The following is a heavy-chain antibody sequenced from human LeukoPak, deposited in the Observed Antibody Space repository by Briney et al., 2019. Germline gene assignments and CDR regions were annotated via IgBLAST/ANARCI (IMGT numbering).Heavy chain of an antibody. J-gene: IGHJ6*02. CDR2: IGPAGET. V-gene: IGHV3-13*01. D-gene: IGHD3-3*01. CDR1: GFTFSTYD. CDR3: ARAYYDFWSGYQLYAMDV. Sequence: GGSLRLSCAASGFTFSTYDMHWVRQVTGKGLEWVSVIGPAGETSYPGSVKGRFTVSRENAKNSLYLQMNSLRAGDTAVYYCARAYYDFWSGYQLYAMDVWGQGTTVTVSS.